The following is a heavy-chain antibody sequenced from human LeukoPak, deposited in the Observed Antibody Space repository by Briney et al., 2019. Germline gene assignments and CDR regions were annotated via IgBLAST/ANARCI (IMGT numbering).Heavy chain of an antibody. CDR2: ISSTASSI. D-gene: IGHD4-23*01. Sequence: GGSLRLSCAASEFTFSSYSISWVRQAPGKGLEWISYISSTASSIYYADSVKGRFTISRDNAKNSLYLQMNSLRAEDTAVYYCARDVTYHGGDWFDPWGQGTLVTVSS. V-gene: IGHV3-48*04. CDR1: EFTFSSYS. J-gene: IGHJ5*02. CDR3: ARDVTYHGGDWFDP.